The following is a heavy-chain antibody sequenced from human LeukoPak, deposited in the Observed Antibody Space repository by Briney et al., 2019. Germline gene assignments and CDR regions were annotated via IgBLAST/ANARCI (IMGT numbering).Heavy chain of an antibody. V-gene: IGHV1-18*01. D-gene: IGHD3-10*01. J-gene: IGHJ5*02. Sequence: GASVKVSCKASGYTFTSYGISWVRQAPGQGLGWMGWISAYNGNTNYAQKLQGRVTMTTDTSTSTAYMELRSLRSDDTAVYYCARDPIANYGSGSYYNDWFDPWGQGTLVTVSS. CDR1: GYTFTSYG. CDR3: ARDPIANYGSGSYYNDWFDP. CDR2: ISAYNGNT.